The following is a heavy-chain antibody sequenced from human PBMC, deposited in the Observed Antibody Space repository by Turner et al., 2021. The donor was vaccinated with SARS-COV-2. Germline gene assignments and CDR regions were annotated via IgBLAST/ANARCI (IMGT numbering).Heavy chain of an antibody. J-gene: IGHJ6*02. CDR1: GGPISSSSYY. Sequence: QLQLQESGPGLVKPSETLSLTCTVSGGPISSSSYYWGWIRQPPGKGLEWIGSIHYSGSTYYNPSLKSRVTISVDTSKNQFSLKLSSVTAADTAVYYCAGEEVVFRASHTLYYYGMDVWGQGTTVTVSS. D-gene: IGHD3-22*01. CDR2: IHYSGST. V-gene: IGHV4-39*01. CDR3: AGEEVVFRASHTLYYYGMDV.